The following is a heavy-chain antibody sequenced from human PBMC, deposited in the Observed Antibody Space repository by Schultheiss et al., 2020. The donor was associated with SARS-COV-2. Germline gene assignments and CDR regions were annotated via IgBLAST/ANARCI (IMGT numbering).Heavy chain of an antibody. CDR3: ARDPTYYGSGSYYNHYFDY. J-gene: IGHJ4*02. Sequence: SETLSLTCAVYGGSFSGYYWSWIRQPPGKGLEWIGEINHSGSTNYNPSLKSRVTISVDTSKNQFSLKLSSVTAADTAVYYCARDPTYYGSGSYYNHYFDYWRQGTLVTVSS. D-gene: IGHD3-10*01. V-gene: IGHV4-34*01. CDR1: GGSFSGYY. CDR2: INHSGST.